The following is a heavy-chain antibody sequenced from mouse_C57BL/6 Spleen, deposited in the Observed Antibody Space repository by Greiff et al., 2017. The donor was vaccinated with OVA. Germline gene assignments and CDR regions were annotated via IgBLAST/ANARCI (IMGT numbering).Heavy chain of an antibody. V-gene: IGHV1-61*01. CDR2: IYPSDSET. D-gene: IGHD1-1*01. J-gene: IGHJ2*01. Sequence: QVQLQQPGAELVRPGSSVKLSCKASGYTFTSYWMDWVKQRPGQGLEWIGNIYPSDSETHYNQKFKDKATLTVDKSASTAYMQLSSLTSEDSAVYYCAREGVTTGVGETYYFDYWGQGTTLTVSS. CDR3: AREGVTTGVGETYYFDY. CDR1: GYTFTSYW.